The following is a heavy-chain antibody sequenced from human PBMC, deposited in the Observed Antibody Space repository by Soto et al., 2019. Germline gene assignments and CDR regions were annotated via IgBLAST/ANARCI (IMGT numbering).Heavy chain of an antibody. CDR1: GGTFSSHA. CDR3: ARDRPLVGMVRGVTPIGVLRSDHSYYYYYGMDV. Sequence: GASVKVSCKASGGTFSSHAISWVRQAPGQGLEWMGGIIPIFGTANYAQKFQGRATITADESTSTAYMELSSLRSEDTAVYYCARDRPLVGMVRGVTPIGVLRSDHSYYYYYGMDVWGQGTTVTVSS. J-gene: IGHJ6*02. D-gene: IGHD3-10*01. CDR2: IIPIFGTA. V-gene: IGHV1-69*13.